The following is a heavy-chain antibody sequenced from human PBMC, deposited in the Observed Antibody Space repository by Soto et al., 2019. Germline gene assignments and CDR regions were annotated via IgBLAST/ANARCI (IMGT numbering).Heavy chain of an antibody. CDR1: GYTFTSYY. CDR2: INPSGGST. J-gene: IGHJ4*02. D-gene: IGHD2-15*01. V-gene: IGHV1-46*01. Sequence: QVQLVQSGAEVTKPGASVKVSCKASGYTFTSYYMHWVRQAPGQGLEWMGIINPSGGSTSYAKKCEGRVTKTRETSTSTVYMELSSLRSEDTAVYYCARSPGGWLFDYWGQGTLVTVSS. CDR3: ARSPGGWLFDY.